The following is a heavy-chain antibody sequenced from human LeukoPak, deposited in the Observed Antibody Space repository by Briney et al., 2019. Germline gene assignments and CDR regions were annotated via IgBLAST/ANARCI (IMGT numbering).Heavy chain of an antibody. CDR3: ARVPYDVLTGYSTYYFDY. V-gene: IGHV1-18*04. Sequence: GASVKVSCKASGYTFTSYGISWVRQAPGQGLEWMRWISTYNGNTNYAQKLQGRVTMTTDTSTSTVYMELKSLRSDDTAVYYCARVPYDVLTGYSTYYFDYWGQGTLVTVSS. D-gene: IGHD3-9*01. CDR2: ISTYNGNT. CDR1: GYTFTSYG. J-gene: IGHJ4*02.